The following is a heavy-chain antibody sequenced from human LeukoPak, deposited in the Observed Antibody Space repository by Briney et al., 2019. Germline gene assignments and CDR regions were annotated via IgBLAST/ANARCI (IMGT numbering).Heavy chain of an antibody. Sequence: SETLSLTCTVSGGSISSSSYYWGWIRQPPGKGLEWIGSIYYSGSTYYNPSLKSRVTISVDTSKNQFSLKLSSVTAADTAVYYCAGSDFDYGGNRPVDYWGQGTLVTVSS. D-gene: IGHD4-23*01. CDR1: GGSISSSSYY. V-gene: IGHV4-39*07. CDR2: IYYSGST. J-gene: IGHJ4*02. CDR3: AGSDFDYGGNRPVDY.